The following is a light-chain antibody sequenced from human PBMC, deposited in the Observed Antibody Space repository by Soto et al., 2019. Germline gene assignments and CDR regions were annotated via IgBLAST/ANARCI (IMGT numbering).Light chain of an antibody. Sequence: DIQMTQSPSTLSASVGDRVTITCRASQYIHNYLAWYQQKPGEPPKLLIYEAANLESGVPSRFSGSGTGTGFTLTISSLQPDDFATYYCQQSNNYPWTFGQGTRVEI. CDR2: EAA. CDR3: QQSNNYPWT. J-gene: IGKJ1*01. V-gene: IGKV1-5*03. CDR1: QYIHNY.